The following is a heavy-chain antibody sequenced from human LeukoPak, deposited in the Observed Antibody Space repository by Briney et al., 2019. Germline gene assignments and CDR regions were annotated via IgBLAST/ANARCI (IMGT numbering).Heavy chain of an antibody. V-gene: IGHV4-34*01. D-gene: IGHD3-10*01. J-gene: IGHJ5*02. CDR2: INHSGST. CDR3: ARGGFQYYGSVSTNWFDP. CDR1: GGSFSGYY. Sequence: SETLSLTCAVYGGSFSGYYWSWIRQPPGKGLEWIGEINHSGSTNYNPSLKSRVTISVDTSKNQFSLKLSSVTAADTAVYYCARGGFQYYGSVSTNWFDPWGQGTLVTVSS.